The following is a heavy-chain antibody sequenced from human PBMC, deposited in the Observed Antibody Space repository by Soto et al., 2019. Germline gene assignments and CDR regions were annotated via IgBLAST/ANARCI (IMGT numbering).Heavy chain of an antibody. Sequence: GGSLRLSCAASGFTFSSYGMHWVRQAPGKGLEWVAVISYDGSNKYYADSVKGRFTISRDNSKNTLYLQMNSLRAEDTAVYYCAKDLGQYYYDSVGYGMDVWGQGTTVTVSS. V-gene: IGHV3-30*18. CDR3: AKDLGQYYYDSVGYGMDV. CDR1: GFTFSSYG. CDR2: ISYDGSNK. D-gene: IGHD3-22*01. J-gene: IGHJ6*02.